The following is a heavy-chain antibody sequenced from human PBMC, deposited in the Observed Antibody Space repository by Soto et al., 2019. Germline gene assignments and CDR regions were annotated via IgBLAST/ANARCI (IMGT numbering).Heavy chain of an antibody. CDR3: AKDMYSSSWYFSSDYYYYYRMDV. J-gene: IGHJ6*02. CDR2: ISYDGSNK. D-gene: IGHD6-13*01. Sequence: GGSLRLSCAASGFTFSSYGMHWVRQAPGKGLEWVAVISYDGSNKYYADSVQGRFTISRDNSKNTLYLQMNSLRAEDTAVYYCAKDMYSSSWYFSSDYYYYYRMDVWGQGTTVTVSS. CDR1: GFTFSSYG. V-gene: IGHV3-30*18.